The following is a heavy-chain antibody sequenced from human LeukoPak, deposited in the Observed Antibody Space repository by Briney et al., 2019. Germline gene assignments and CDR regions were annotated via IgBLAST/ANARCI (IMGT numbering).Heavy chain of an antibody. CDR2: IRYDGSNK. V-gene: IGHV3-30*02. CDR3: AKDRGLTGDLRGFDY. Sequence: GGSLRLSCAASGFTFSSYGMHWVRQAPGKGLEWVAFIRYDGSNKYCADSVEGRFTISRDNSKNTLYLQMNSLRAEDTAVYYCAKDRGLTGDLRGFDYWGQGTLVTVSS. CDR1: GFTFSSYG. D-gene: IGHD7-27*01. J-gene: IGHJ4*02.